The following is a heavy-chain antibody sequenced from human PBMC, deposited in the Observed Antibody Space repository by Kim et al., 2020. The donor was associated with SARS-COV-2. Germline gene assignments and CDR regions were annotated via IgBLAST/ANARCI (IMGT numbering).Heavy chain of an antibody. V-gene: IGHV3-23*01. CDR1: KFTFSTYA. D-gene: IGHD3-22*01. CDR2: ISPSGFTT. Sequence: GGSLRLSCAASKFTFSTYAMSWVRRAPGQGLEWVAGISPSGFTTYYSDSVKGRFSISRDNSNNTLFLQMNSLRVDDTAVYYCAKAQGIVVALLDSWGQGTLVTVSS. CDR3: AKAQGIVVALLDS. J-gene: IGHJ5*01.